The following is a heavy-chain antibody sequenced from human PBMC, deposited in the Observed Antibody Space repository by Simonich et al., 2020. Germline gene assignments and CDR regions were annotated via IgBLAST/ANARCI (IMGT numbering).Heavy chain of an antibody. Sequence: QLQLQESGPGLVKPSETLSLTCTVSGGSISSSSYYWGWIRQPPGKGLEWIGSIYNRGSPYYNPPLKSRITISLNTSKNQFSLKLSSVTAADTAVYYCARHAGFAFDIWGQGTMVTVSS. V-gene: IGHV4-39*01. CDR3: ARHAGFAFDI. CDR1: GGSISSSSYY. CDR2: IYNRGSP. J-gene: IGHJ3*02. D-gene: IGHD6-13*01.